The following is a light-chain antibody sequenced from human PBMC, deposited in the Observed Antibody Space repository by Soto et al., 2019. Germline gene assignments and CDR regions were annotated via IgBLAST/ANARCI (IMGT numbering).Light chain of an antibody. CDR3: QQRQYWPPIT. J-gene: IGKJ5*01. CDR1: QSVSSTY. Sequence: EIVLTQSPGTLSLSPGERATLSCSASQSVSSTYLAWCQQKPGQAPRLLIYDASNRAAGIPARFSGSGSGTDFTLTISSLEPEDFAIYYCQQRQYWPPITFGQGTRLEIK. V-gene: IGKV3-11*01. CDR2: DAS.